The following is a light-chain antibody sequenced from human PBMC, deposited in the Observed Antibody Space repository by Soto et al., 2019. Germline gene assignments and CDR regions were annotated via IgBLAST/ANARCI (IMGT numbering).Light chain of an antibody. CDR2: DAS. CDR3: QRCYMCWT. V-gene: IGKV1-5*01. CDR1: QSIGRF. J-gene: IGKJ1*01. Sequence: DIKMPQSPYTLSASVGDRVTITCRASQSIGRFLAWYQHQPGKAPKLLIYDASTVEIGVTSRFSGTGSGTEFTFSITGLQPEDFGKYYCQRCYMCWTYGQGTKV.